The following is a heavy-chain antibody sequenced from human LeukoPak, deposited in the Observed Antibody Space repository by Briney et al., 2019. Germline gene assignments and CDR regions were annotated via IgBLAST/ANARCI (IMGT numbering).Heavy chain of an antibody. V-gene: IGHV3-21*01. Sequence: ETLSLTCTVSGGSISSYYWSWIRQPPGKGLEWVSSISSSSSYIYYADSVKGRFTISRDNAKNSLYLQMNSLRAEDTAVYYCARDLAADSSGLFDYWGQGTLVTVSS. CDR1: GGSISSYY. CDR3: ARDLAADSSGLFDY. CDR2: ISSSSSYI. D-gene: IGHD3-22*01. J-gene: IGHJ4*02.